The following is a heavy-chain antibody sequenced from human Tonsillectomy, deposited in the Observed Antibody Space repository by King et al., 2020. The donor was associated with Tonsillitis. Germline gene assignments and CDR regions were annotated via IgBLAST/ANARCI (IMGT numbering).Heavy chain of an antibody. V-gene: IGHV3-30*02. CDR1: GFPFTYYG. D-gene: IGHD5-24*01. CDR3: GKARLVEMATGIDF. Sequence: VQLVESGGGVVQPGGSLRLSCEASGFPFTYYGMHWVRQAPGKGLEWVTFIRYDGSDRYYADSVKGRFTISKDNSKNTVFLQMHSLRVEDTAVYYCGKARLVEMATGIDFWGQGTLVTVSS. J-gene: IGHJ4*02. CDR2: IRYDGSDR.